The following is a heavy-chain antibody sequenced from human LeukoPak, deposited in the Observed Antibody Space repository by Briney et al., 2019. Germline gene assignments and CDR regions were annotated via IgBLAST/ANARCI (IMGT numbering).Heavy chain of an antibody. Sequence: SETLSLTCAVYGGSFSGYYWSWIRQPPGKGLEWIGEINHSGSTNYNPSLKSRVTISVDTSKNQFSLKLSSVTAADTAVYYCATLYSSSWYQSDYWGQGTLVTVSS. J-gene: IGHJ4*02. D-gene: IGHD6-13*01. V-gene: IGHV4-34*01. CDR3: ATLYSSSWYQSDY. CDR1: GGSFSGYY. CDR2: INHSGST.